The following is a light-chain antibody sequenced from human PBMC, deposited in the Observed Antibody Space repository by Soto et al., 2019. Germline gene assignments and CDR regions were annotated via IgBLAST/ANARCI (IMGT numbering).Light chain of an antibody. CDR3: QQYNNWPPWT. CDR2: GAS. J-gene: IGKJ1*01. Sequence: EIVLTQSPGTLSLSPGERVTLSCWASQGVSSSNLAWYQQKPGQAPRLLIYGASTRATGIPARFSGSGSGTEFTLTISSLQSEDFAVYYCQQYNNWPPWTFGQGTKVDI. CDR1: QGVSSSN. V-gene: IGKV3-15*01.